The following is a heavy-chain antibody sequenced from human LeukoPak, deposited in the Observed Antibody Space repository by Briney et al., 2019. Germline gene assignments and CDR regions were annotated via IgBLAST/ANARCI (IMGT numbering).Heavy chain of an antibody. D-gene: IGHD3-22*01. Sequence: GESLKISCKGSGYTFTDFWIGWVRQMPGKGLEWMGIIYPGDSDTRYSPYFQGQVTISADKSISTAYLQWSSLKASDTAMYYCEIRDNSGYYSLDYWGQGTLVTVSS. J-gene: IGHJ4*02. V-gene: IGHV5-51*01. CDR1: GYTFTDFW. CDR3: EIRDNSGYYSLDY. CDR2: IYPGDSDT.